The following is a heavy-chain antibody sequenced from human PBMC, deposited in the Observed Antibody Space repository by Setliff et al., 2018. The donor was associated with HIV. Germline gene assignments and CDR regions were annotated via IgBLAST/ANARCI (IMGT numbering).Heavy chain of an antibody. D-gene: IGHD3-10*01. CDR2: IYNRDFT. CDR3: ARDYFGSLDY. V-gene: IGHV4-4*09. Sequence: PSETLSLTCTVSGASIISHYYSWIRQPPGKGLEWIGYIYNRDFTTYNPSLKSRLAISMDTSKNQFSLRLSSVTAADTAFYYCARDYFGSLDYWGQGTLVTVSS. J-gene: IGHJ4*02. CDR1: GASIISHY.